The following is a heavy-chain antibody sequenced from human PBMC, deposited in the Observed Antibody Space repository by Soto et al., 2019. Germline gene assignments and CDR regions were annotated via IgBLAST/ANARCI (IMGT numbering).Heavy chain of an antibody. J-gene: IGHJ4*02. V-gene: IGHV3-48*02. Sequence: GGSLRLSCAASGFTFSSYSMNWVRQAPGKGLEWVSYISSSTIIYYADFVKGRFTISRDNAKNSLYLQMNSLRDEDTAVYYCARKYYYDSSGYYHPFDYWGQGTLVTVSS. D-gene: IGHD3-22*01. CDR1: GFTFSSYS. CDR2: ISSSTII. CDR3: ARKYYYDSSGYYHPFDY.